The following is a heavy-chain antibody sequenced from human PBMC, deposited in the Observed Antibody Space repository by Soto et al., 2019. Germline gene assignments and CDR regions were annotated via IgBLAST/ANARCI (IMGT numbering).Heavy chain of an antibody. V-gene: IGHV3-23*01. CDR3: AKDRSENFWVYYYAMDV. D-gene: IGHD6-19*01. CDR2: ISGSSSGT. J-gene: IGHJ6*02. CDR1: GFNFGAYA. Sequence: PGGSLRLSCEASGFNFGAYAMCWVRQAPGKGLEWVSGISGSSSGTYYTDSVKGRFTISRDNSKNTVYLQMNSLRGEDTAVYYCAKDRSENFWVYYYAMDVWGQGTAVTVSS.